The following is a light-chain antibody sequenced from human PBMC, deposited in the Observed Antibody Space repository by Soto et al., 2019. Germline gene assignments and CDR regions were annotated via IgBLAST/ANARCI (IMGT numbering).Light chain of an antibody. V-gene: IGKV2-28*01. CDR3: MQALQTPLT. CDR2: LAS. J-gene: IGKJ4*01. CDR1: QSLLHRNGYNY. Sequence: DIVMTQSPLSLPVTPGEPASISCRSSQSLLHRNGYNYVDWYLQRPGQSPQVLIFLASYRASGVPDRFSGGGSGTDFTLQISRVEAEDVGVYYCMQALQTPLTFGGGTQVEIK.